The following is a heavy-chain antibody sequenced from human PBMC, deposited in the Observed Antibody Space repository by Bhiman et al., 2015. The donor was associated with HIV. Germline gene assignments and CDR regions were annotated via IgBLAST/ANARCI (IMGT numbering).Heavy chain of an antibody. Sequence: QVQVVESGGGVVQPGRSLRLSCAASGFSFSNYGMHWVRQAPGKGLEWVAAIWYDGSNKHYADSVKGRFTISRDNSKKMVYLQMNSLRIGDTALYYCAGAYSSGWFDQWGQGTLVTVSS. V-gene: IGHV3-33*01. CDR3: AGAYSSGWFDQ. CDR1: GFSFSNYG. CDR2: IWYDGSNK. D-gene: IGHD3-22*01. J-gene: IGHJ5*02.